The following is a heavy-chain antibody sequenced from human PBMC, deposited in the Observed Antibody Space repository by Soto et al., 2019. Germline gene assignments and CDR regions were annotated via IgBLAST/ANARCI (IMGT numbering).Heavy chain of an antibody. CDR3: ARIGPYCGGDCYPDLAF. D-gene: IGHD2-21*02. CDR2: VSGSGGGT. V-gene: IGHV3-23*01. Sequence: LRLSCAASGFTFNTYGMTWVRQAPGKGLEWVSTVSGSGGGTYYADSVKGRFTISRVNSKNTMYLQMSNLRAEDTAVYFCARIGPYCGGDCYPDLAFWGLGTPVPV. CDR1: GFTFNTYG. J-gene: IGHJ4*02.